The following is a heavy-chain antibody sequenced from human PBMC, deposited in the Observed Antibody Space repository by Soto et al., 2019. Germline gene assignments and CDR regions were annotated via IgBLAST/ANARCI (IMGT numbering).Heavy chain of an antibody. D-gene: IGHD2-2*01. Sequence: ASVKVSCKASGYTFTSYGISWVRQAPGQGLEWMGWISAYNGNTNYAQKLQGRVTMTTDTSTSTAYMELRSLRSDDTAVYYCARLYCSSTSCYAGFDYWGQGTLVTVSS. J-gene: IGHJ4*02. V-gene: IGHV1-18*01. CDR3: ARLYCSSTSCYAGFDY. CDR1: GYTFTSYG. CDR2: ISAYNGNT.